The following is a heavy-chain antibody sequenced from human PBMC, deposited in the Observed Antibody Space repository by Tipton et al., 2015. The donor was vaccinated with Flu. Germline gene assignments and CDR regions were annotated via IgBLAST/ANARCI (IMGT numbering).Heavy chain of an antibody. CDR3: ARGVRPSNMVGGVINWFDP. D-gene: IGHD3-10*01. J-gene: IGHJ5*02. CDR1: GGSISSYY. Sequence: TLSLTCNVSGGSISSYYWSWIRQPPGKGLEWIGCIHYTGSTKYNPSLKSRVTLSVDTSKNQFSLKVTSVNAADTAVYYCARGVRPSNMVGGVINWFDPWDQGTLVTVSS. CDR2: IHYTGST. V-gene: IGHV4-59*01.